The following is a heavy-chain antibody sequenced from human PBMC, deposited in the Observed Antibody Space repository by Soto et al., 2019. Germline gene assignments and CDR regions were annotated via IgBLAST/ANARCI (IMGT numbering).Heavy chain of an antibody. V-gene: IGHV3-33*08. CDR2: IWYDGSNK. Sequence: VGSLRLSCAASGFTFSSYSMNWVRQAPGKGLEWVAVIWYDGSNKYYADSVKGRFTISRDNSKNTLYLQMNSLRAEDTAVYYCARTKLTTRGLGLDYYYGMDVWGQGTTVTVSS. D-gene: IGHD4-4*01. CDR3: ARTKLTTRGLGLDYYYGMDV. CDR1: GFTFSSYS. J-gene: IGHJ6*02.